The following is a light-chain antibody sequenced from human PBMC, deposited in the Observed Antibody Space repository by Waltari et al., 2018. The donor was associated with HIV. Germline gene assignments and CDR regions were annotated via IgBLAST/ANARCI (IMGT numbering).Light chain of an antibody. V-gene: IGLV1-40*01. J-gene: IGLJ2*01. Sequence: QSVLTQPPSVSGAPGQRVSISCTGSTSNIGAGYDVHWYQQLPGTAPKLPIYRNTNRPSGVPDRFSASKSGTSASLAITGLQAEDEADFYCQSFDNSLSGLVFGGGTKLTVL. CDR3: QSFDNSLSGLV. CDR2: RNT. CDR1: TSNIGAGYD.